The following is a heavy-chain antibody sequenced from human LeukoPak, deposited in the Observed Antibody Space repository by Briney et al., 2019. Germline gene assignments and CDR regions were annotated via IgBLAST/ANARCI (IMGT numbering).Heavy chain of an antibody. J-gene: IGHJ6*02. CDR1: GFTFSSYS. Sequence: GGSLRLSCAASGFTFSSYSMNWVRQAPGKGLEWVSYISSSSSTIYYADSVKGRFTISRDNAKNSLYLQMNSLRAEDTAVYYCARDGMVGWDDIGLYYYYGMDVWGQGTTVTVSS. D-gene: IGHD3-9*01. CDR2: ISSSSSTI. CDR3: ARDGMVGWDDIGLYYYYGMDV. V-gene: IGHV3-48*04.